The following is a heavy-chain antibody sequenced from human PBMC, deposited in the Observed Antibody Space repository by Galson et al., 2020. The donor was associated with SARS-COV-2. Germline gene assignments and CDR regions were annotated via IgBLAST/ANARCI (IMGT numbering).Heavy chain of an antibody. CDR2: ISYDASDK. CDR3: ARDLGGIVVVPAARDAFDI. V-gene: IGHV3-30*04. CDR1: GFMFSTYA. D-gene: IGHD2-2*01. Sequence: GGSLRLSCAASGFMFSTYAMHWVRQAPGKGLEWVAVISYDASDKYYADSVKGRFTISRDNSKNTLYLQMNSLRAEDTAVYYCARDLGGIVVVPAARDAFDIWGQGTMVTVSS. J-gene: IGHJ3*02.